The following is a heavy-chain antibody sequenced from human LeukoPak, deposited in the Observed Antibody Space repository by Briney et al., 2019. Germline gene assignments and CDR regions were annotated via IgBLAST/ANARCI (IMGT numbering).Heavy chain of an antibody. D-gene: IGHD1-26*01. V-gene: IGHV4-61*02. CDR1: GGSISSGSYY. CDR2: IYTSGST. Sequence: SETLSLTCTVSGGSISSGSYYWSWIRQPAGKGLEWIGRIYTSGSTNYNPSLKSRVTISVDTSKNQFSLKLSSVTAADTAVYYCARDRYSGSYYRYYYMDVWGKGTTVTISS. CDR3: ARDRYSGSYYRYYYMDV. J-gene: IGHJ6*03.